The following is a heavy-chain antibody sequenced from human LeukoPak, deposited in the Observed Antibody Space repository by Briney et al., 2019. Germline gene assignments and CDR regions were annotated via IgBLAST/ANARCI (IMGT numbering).Heavy chain of an antibody. D-gene: IGHD4-17*01. CDR2: ISSSGSTI. J-gene: IGHJ4*02. Sequence: PGGSLRLSCAASGFTFSSYEMNWVRQAPGKGLEWVSYISSSGSTIYYADSVKGRFTISRDNAKNSLYLQMNSLRAEDTAVYYCARGITVTTHGCDYWGQGTLVTVSS. CDR1: GFTFSSYE. V-gene: IGHV3-48*03. CDR3: ARGITVTTHGCDY.